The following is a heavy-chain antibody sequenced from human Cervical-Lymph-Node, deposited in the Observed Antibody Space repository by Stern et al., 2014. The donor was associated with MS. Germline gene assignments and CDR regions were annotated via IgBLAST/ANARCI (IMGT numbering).Heavy chain of an antibody. CDR1: GGTFSSYT. Sequence: VQLVQSGAEVKKPGSSVKVSCKASGGTFSSYTIGWVRQAPGQGLEWMGGIIPMCGSANYAEKFQGRVTITADESTSTAYMDLSTLRSEDTAVYYCARATSDYIWGSYRYLDYWGQGTQVTVSS. CDR3: ARATSDYIWGSYRYLDY. J-gene: IGHJ4*02. V-gene: IGHV1-69*01. D-gene: IGHD3-16*02. CDR2: IIPMCGSA.